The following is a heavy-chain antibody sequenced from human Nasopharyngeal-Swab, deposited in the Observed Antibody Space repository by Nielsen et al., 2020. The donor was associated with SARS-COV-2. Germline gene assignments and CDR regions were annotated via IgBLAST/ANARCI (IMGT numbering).Heavy chain of an antibody. CDR2: INTGDGNT. Sequence: ASVKVSCKTSGYTFNKYAIHWVRQAPGQGLEWMGWINTGDGNTKYSQQLQGRVIIIRDTFASTVYMDLTSLRSEDTAVYYCARDSGNDYSSFHWGQGTLVTVSS. V-gene: IGHV1-3*04. D-gene: IGHD3-10*01. J-gene: IGHJ4*02. CDR1: GYTFNKYA. CDR3: ARDSGNDYSSFH.